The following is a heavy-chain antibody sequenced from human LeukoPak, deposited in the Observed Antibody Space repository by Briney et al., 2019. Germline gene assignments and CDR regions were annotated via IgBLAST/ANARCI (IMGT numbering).Heavy chain of an antibody. CDR2: INPSGGST. V-gene: IGHV1-46*03. Sequence: ASVKVSCKASGYTFTSYYMHWVRHAPGQGLEWMGIINPSGGSTSYAQKFQGRVTMTRDTSTSTVYMERSSLRSEDTAVYYCARELAAADQVDYWGQGTLVTVSS. CDR1: GYTFTSYY. D-gene: IGHD6-13*01. J-gene: IGHJ4*02. CDR3: ARELAAADQVDY.